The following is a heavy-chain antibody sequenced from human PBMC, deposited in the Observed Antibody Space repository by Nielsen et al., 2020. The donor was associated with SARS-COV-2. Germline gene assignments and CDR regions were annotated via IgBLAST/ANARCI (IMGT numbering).Heavy chain of an antibody. CDR3: AIVMAGKDD. D-gene: IGHD6-19*01. CDR2: ISWNSGSI. Sequence: GGSLRLSCAASGFTFDDYAMHWVRQAPGKGLEWVSGISWNSGSIGYADSVKGRFTISRDNAKNSLYLQMNSLRAEDTAMYYCAIVMAGKDDWGQGTLVTVSS. CDR1: GFTFDDYA. J-gene: IGHJ4*02. V-gene: IGHV3-9*01.